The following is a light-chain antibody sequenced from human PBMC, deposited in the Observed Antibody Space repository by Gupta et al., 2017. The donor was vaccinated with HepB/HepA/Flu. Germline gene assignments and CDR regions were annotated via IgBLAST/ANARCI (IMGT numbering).Light chain of an antibody. Sequence: LMTHSPATLSVSPGERATLSCRASEGIGRKLAWYQQKPGQPPRLLMYDSSTRVTGIPARFSGSGSGTEFTLTISRLQSEDFAVYYCQQNDNWVTFGGGTKVEI. V-gene: IGKV3-15*01. CDR1: EGIGRK. CDR3: QQNDNWVT. J-gene: IGKJ4*01. CDR2: DSS.